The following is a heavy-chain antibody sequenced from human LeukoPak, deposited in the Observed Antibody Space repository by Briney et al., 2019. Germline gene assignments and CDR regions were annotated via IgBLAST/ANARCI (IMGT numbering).Heavy chain of an antibody. CDR3: ARRKYSYDH. V-gene: IGHV4-61*02. CDR1: GGSISSGSYY. CDR2: IYTSGST. D-gene: IGHD5-18*01. Sequence: ASETLSLTCTVSGGSISSGSYYWSWIRQPAGKGLEWIGRIYTSGSTNYNPSLKSRVTISVDTSKNQFSLKLNSVTAADTAVYYCARRKYSYDHWGQGTLVTVSS. J-gene: IGHJ4*02.